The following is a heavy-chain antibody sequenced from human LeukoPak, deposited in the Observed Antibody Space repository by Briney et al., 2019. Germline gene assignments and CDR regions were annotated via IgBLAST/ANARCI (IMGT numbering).Heavy chain of an antibody. CDR3: AKDTDSSGWYNFDY. J-gene: IGHJ4*02. V-gene: IGHV3-23*01. CDR2: MSGSGGST. D-gene: IGHD6-19*01. Sequence: GGSLRLSCAASGFTFSSYAMSWVRQAPGKGLEGVSAMSGSGGSTYYADFVKGRFTISRDNSKNTLYLQMNSLRAEDTAVYYCAKDTDSSGWYNFDYWGQGTLVTVSS. CDR1: GFTFSSYA.